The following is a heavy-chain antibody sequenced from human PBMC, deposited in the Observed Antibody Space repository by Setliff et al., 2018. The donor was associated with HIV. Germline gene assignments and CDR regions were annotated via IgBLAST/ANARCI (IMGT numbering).Heavy chain of an antibody. V-gene: IGHV1-2*06. CDR2: IEPSSGGT. CDR1: GYTFTSYY. J-gene: IGHJ3*01. CDR3: ARQDHSSVNSGSLYAFDV. D-gene: IGHD3-22*01. Sequence: ASVKVSCKASGYTFTSYYIHWVRQAPGHGLQLMGRIEPSSGGTNYIQKFQGRVTITRDTSIYTVYMELTGLTSDDTAVYYCARQDHSSVNSGSLYAFDVWGQGTMVTVSS.